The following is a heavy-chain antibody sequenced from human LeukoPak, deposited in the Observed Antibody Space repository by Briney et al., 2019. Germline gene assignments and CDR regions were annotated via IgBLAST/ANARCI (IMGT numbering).Heavy chain of an antibody. CDR3: VRGKWEVSDYYCMDV. V-gene: IGHV3-48*04. Sequence: GGSLRLSCAASGFTFSDYSMNWVRQTPGKGLEWVSHISGTMTTITYADSVQGRFTISRDNAKSSLFLQMNSLTAEDTAVYYCVRGKWEVSDYYCMDVWGTGTTVTVSS. CDR1: GFTFSDYS. J-gene: IGHJ6*03. CDR2: ISGTMTTI. D-gene: IGHD1-26*01.